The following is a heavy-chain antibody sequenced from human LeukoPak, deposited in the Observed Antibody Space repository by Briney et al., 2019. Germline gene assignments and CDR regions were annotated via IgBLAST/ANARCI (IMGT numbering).Heavy chain of an antibody. V-gene: IGHV1-8*02. CDR3: ARGLRGRAAAGRRGKTEYYFDY. CDR2: MNPNSGNT. J-gene: IGHJ4*02. D-gene: IGHD6-13*01. CDR1: GYTFTSYD. Sequence: ASVKVSCKASGYTFTSYDINWVRQATGQGLEWMGWMNPNSGNTGYAQKFQGRVTMTRNTSISTAYMELSSLRSEDTAVYYCARGLRGRAAAGRRGKTEYYFDYWGQGTLVTVSS.